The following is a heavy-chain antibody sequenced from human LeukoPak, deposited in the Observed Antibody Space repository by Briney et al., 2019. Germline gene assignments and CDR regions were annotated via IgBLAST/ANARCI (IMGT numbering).Heavy chain of an antibody. Sequence: ASVKVSCKASGYTFITHGISWVRQAPGQGLEWMGWISGNNGNTHYAQKIQGRVTMTTDTSTSTAYMELRSLGSDDTAVYYCARLYDFRSGYYPHFDYWGQGTLVTVSS. CDR1: GYTFITHG. CDR2: ISGNNGNT. D-gene: IGHD3-3*01. V-gene: IGHV1-18*01. CDR3: ARLYDFRSGYYPHFDY. J-gene: IGHJ4*02.